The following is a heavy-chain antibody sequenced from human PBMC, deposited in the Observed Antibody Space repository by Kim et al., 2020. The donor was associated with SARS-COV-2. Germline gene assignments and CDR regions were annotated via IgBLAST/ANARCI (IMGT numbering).Heavy chain of an antibody. V-gene: IGHV3-21*01. Sequence: GGSLRLSCAASGFTFSSYSMNWVRQAPGKGLEWVSSISSSSSYIYYADSVKGRFTISRDNAKNSLYLQMNSLRAEDTAVYYCARGFRGYSYGYFDYWGQGTLVTVSS. J-gene: IGHJ4*02. CDR3: ARGFRGYSYGYFDY. CDR2: ISSSSSYI. CDR1: GFTFSSYS. D-gene: IGHD5-18*01.